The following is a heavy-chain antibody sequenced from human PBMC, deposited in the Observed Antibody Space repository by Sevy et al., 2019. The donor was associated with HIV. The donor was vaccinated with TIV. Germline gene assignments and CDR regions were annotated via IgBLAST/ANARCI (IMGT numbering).Heavy chain of an antibody. Sequence: GGSLRLSCVASGFTFSSYNMNWVRQAPGKGLEWVSYISSSSSTIYYADSVKGRFTISRDNAKNSLYLQMNSLRDEDTAVYYCARGFIGAAYYYGMDVWGQGTTVTVSS. V-gene: IGHV3-48*02. CDR3: ARGFIGAAYYYGMDV. D-gene: IGHD6-25*01. CDR2: ISSSSSTI. CDR1: GFTFSSYN. J-gene: IGHJ6*02.